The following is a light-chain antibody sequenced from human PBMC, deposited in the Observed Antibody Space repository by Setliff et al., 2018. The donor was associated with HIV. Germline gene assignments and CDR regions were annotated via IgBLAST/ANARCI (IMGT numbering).Light chain of an antibody. CDR2: AAS. J-gene: IGKJ1*01. Sequence: IPLTQSPSFLSESVGATVSISCRASQSITKYLNWYQQKPGKAPKLLIYAASNLVSGVPSRFSAYGHGTDFTLAITNLQPEDFATYYCQQSYDKWSFGQGTKVDIK. CDR3: QQSYDKWS. CDR1: QSITKY. V-gene: IGKV1-39*01.